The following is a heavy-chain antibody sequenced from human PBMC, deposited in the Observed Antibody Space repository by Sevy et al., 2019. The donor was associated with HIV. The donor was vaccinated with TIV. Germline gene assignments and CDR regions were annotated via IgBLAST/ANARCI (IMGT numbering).Heavy chain of an antibody. CDR1: GFTFSSYG. D-gene: IGHD5-12*01. CDR2: ISYDGSNK. V-gene: IGHV3-30*18. CDR3: AKDRDGYNRRPDY. Sequence: GGSLRLSCAASGFTFSSYGMHWVRQAPGKGLEWVAVISYDGSNKYYADSVKGRFTISRDNSKNTLYLKMNSLRAEDTAVYYCAKDRDGYNRRPDYWGQGTLVTVSS. J-gene: IGHJ4*02.